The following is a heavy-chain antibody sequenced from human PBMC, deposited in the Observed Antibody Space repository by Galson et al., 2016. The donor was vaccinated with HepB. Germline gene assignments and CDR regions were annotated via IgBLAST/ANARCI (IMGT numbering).Heavy chain of an antibody. D-gene: IGHD3-10*01. CDR2: FRYDGSNE. J-gene: IGHJ4*02. CDR1: GISISTSA. V-gene: IGHV3-33*01. CDR3: ARQRRHGSCYKRCPLDN. Sequence: SLRLSCAASGISISTSAIHWVRQAPGKGLEWVAHFRYDGSNEYNVDYAESVKGRFTISRDPSKNTLYLQMNSLRAEDTAVYYCARQRRHGSCYKRCPLDNWGQGTLVTVSS.